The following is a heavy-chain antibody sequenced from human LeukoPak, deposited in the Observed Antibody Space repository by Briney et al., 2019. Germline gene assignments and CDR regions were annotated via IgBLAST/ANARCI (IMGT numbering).Heavy chain of an antibody. V-gene: IGHV4-30-4*01. CDR2: IYYSGTT. J-gene: IGHJ5*02. Sequence: SQTLSLTCTVSGGSTSSGDYYWSWIRQAPGKGLEWIGYIYYSGTTYYNPSLKSRVTISVDTSKNQFSLKLTSVTAADTAVYYCARGYCGGDCYPGYPPKGWFDPWGQGTLVTVSS. D-gene: IGHD2-21*02. CDR1: GGSTSSGDYY. CDR3: ARGYCGGDCYPGYPPKGWFDP.